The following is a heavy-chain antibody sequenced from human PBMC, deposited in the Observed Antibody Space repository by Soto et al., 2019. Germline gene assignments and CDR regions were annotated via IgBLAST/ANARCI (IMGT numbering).Heavy chain of an antibody. J-gene: IGHJ3*02. D-gene: IGHD5-18*01. CDR3: ARDLGWIQLWNRDDAFDI. Sequence: VAVISYDGSNKYYADSVKGRFTISRDNSKNTLYLQMNSLRAEDTAVYYCARDLGWIQLWNRDDAFDIWGQGTMVTVSS. CDR2: ISYDGSNK. V-gene: IGHV3-30-3*01.